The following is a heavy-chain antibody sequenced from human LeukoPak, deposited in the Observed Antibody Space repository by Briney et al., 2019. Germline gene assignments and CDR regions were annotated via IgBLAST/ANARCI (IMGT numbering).Heavy chain of an antibody. J-gene: IGHJ4*02. D-gene: IGHD1-26*01. V-gene: IGHV3-74*01. CDR1: GFTFSSYW. Sequence: PGGSLRLSCAASGFTFSSYWMHWVRQAPGKGLVWVSRINSDGSSTSYADSVKGRFTISRDNSKNTLYLQMNSLRAEDTALYYCARDANSGTYLPDYWGQGNLVIVSS. CDR3: ARDANSGTYLPDY. CDR2: INSDGSST.